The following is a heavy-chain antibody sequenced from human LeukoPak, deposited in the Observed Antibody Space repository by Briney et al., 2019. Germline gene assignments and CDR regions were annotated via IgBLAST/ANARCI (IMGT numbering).Heavy chain of an antibody. V-gene: IGHV4-59*08. J-gene: IGHJ4*02. CDR1: GCPISGYY. D-gene: IGHD6-13*01. Sequence: SETLSLTCTVSGCPISGYYWSWIRQPPGKGLEWLGYIYYSGSTNYNPSLKSRVTISVDTSKNQFSLKLSSLTAADTAVYYCARQRVAAAGTLDYWGQGTLVTVSS. CDR2: IYYSGST. CDR3: ARQRVAAAGTLDY.